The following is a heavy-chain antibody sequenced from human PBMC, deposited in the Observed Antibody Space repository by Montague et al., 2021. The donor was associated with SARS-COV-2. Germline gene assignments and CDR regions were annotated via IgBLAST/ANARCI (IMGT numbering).Heavy chain of an antibody. V-gene: IGHV4-59*01. D-gene: IGHD2-8*01. CDR1: GGSISGFY. CDR2: TYYSGST. J-gene: IGHJ6*02. Sequence: SETLSLTCTVSGGSISGFYRSWIRQPPGKGLEWIGYTYYSGSTKYNPSLESRVAVSVDRSKNQVSLKLTSVTAADTAVYYCARLLRSCTNGVCRTYYYYALDVWGQGTTVTVSS. CDR3: ARLLRSCTNGVCRTYYYYALDV.